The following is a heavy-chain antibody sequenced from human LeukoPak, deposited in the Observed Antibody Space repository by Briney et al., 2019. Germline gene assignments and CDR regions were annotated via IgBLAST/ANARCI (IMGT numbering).Heavy chain of an antibody. J-gene: IGHJ6*04. CDR1: GFTSSSYW. CDR2: INSDGSST. V-gene: IGHV3-74*01. CDR3: ARGPEEVPAAMPHMDV. Sequence: PGGSLRLSCAASGFTSSSYWMHWVRQAPGKGLVWVSRINSDGSSTSYADSVKGRFTISRDNAKNTLYLQMNSLRAEDTAVYYCARGPEEVPAAMPHMDVWGKGTTVTVSS. D-gene: IGHD2-2*01.